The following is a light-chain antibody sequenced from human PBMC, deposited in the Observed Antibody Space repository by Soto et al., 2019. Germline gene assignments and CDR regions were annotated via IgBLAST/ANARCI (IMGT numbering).Light chain of an antibody. CDR2: DDS. Sequence: SYELTQPPSVSVAPGQTARITCGGNNIGSKSVHWYQQKPGQAPVLVVYDDSDRPSGIPERFSGFNSGHTATRTISRVDTREETDYYCQVWGSRSDHYVLGTGTKVTVL. V-gene: IGLV3-21*02. CDR3: QVWGSRSDHYV. J-gene: IGLJ1*01. CDR1: NIGSKS.